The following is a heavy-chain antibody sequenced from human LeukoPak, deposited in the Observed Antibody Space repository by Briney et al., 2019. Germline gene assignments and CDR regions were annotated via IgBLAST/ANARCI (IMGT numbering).Heavy chain of an antibody. CDR1: GFTFSTYG. CDR3: AKDIRQSEDFQH. CDR2: IRYDGSNK. D-gene: IGHD1-1*01. J-gene: IGHJ1*01. V-gene: IGHV3-30*02. Sequence: PGGSLRLSCAASGFTFSTYGMHWVRQAPGKGLEWVAFIRYDGSNKYYADSVKGRFTISRDNSKNTLYLQMNSLRAEDTAVYYCAKDIRQSEDFQHWGQGTLVTVSS.